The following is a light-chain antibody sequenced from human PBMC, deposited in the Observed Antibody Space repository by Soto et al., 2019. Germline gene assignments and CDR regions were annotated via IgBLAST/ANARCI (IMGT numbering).Light chain of an antibody. CDR2: GAS. CDR1: QSVSSSY. V-gene: IGKV3-20*01. Sequence: EIVLTQSPGTLSLSPGERATLSCRASQSVSSSYLAWYQQKPGQAPRLLIYGASSRATGIPDRFSGSGSGTDFTLTINRLEPEDFALYYCQQYGSSPPTFGQGTKVDIK. CDR3: QQYGSSPPT. J-gene: IGKJ1*01.